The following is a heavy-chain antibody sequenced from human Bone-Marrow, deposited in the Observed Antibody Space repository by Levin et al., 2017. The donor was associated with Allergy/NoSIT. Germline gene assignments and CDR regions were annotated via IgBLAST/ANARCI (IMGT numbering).Heavy chain of an antibody. CDR2: INWHGNSA. Sequence: PGGSLRLSCAASGFTFDEYAMYWVRQAPGKGLEWVSAINWHGNSAGYADSVKGRFTISRDNAKNSLYLQMNSLRPEDTALYYCAKDRRRDSSMDYYYHYGMDVWGQGTTVTVSS. J-gene: IGHJ6*02. D-gene: IGHD5-18*01. CDR3: AKDRRRDSSMDYYYHYGMDV. V-gene: IGHV3-9*01. CDR1: GFTFDEYA.